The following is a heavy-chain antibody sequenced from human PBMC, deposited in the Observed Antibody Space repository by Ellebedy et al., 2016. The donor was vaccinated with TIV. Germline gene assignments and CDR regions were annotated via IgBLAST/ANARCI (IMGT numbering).Heavy chain of an antibody. J-gene: IGHJ6*02. CDR2: IYYSGST. CDR3: AKLSAIATVGTYKYHSMDV. D-gene: IGHD6-13*01. Sequence: SETLSLTCTVSGGSISSYYWSWIRQPPGKGLEWIGYIYYSGSTNYNPSLKSRVTISADTSKNQFSLKLNSVTAADTAVYYCAKLSAIATVGTYKYHSMDVWGQGTTVTVSS. CDR1: GGSISSYY. V-gene: IGHV4-59*01.